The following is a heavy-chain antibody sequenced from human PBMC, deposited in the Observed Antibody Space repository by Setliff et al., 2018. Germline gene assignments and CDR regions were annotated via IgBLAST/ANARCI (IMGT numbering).Heavy chain of an antibody. V-gene: IGHV1-3*03. CDR3: ARGYCDGIGCPAPLYYFDS. CDR2: IIPDNGKT. J-gene: IGHJ4*02. D-gene: IGHD2-21*01. Sequence: ASVKVSCKSSGYTFTTYAMHWLRQAPGQRLEWMGWIIPDNGKTEYSEEFQDRVTFTTDTSATTAYMDLRSLRSDDMAVYYCARGYCDGIGCPAPLYYFDSWGQGTLGTV. CDR1: GYTFTTYA.